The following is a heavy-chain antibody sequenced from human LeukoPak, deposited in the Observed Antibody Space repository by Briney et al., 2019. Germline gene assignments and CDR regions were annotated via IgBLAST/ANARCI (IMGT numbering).Heavy chain of an antibody. J-gene: IGHJ5*02. CDR2: ISAYNGNT. Sequence: VKVSCKASGYTFTSYGISWVRQAPGQGLEWMGWISAYNGNTNYAQKLQGRVTMTTDTSTSTAYMELRSLGSDDTAVYYCARTGSCSGGSCHNWFDPWGQGTLVTVSS. CDR3: ARTGSCSGGSCHNWFDP. CDR1: GYTFTSYG. D-gene: IGHD2-15*01. V-gene: IGHV1-18*01.